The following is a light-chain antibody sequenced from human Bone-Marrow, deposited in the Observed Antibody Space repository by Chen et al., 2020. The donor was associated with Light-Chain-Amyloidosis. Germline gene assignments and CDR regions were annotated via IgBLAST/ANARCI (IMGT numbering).Light chain of an antibody. V-gene: IGLV2-14*01. Sequence: QSALTQPASVSGSPGQSITISCTGTSSDVGGDNHVSWYQQHPDKAPQLMIYEVTHRPSWVPDRFSGSKSDNTASLTISGLQTEDEADYFCSSYTITNTLVFGSGTRVTVL. CDR3: SSYTITNTLV. J-gene: IGLJ1*01. CDR2: EVT. CDR1: SSDVGGDNH.